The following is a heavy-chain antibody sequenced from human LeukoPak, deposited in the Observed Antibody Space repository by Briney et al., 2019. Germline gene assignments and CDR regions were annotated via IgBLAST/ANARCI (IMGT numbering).Heavy chain of an antibody. CDR3: AKDPFSYSWSFLITAYFQH. J-gene: IGHJ1*01. Sequence: GGSLRLSCAASGFTFSSDGMHWVRQAPGKGLEWVAVISYDGSNKYYADSVKGRFTISRDNSKNTLYLQMNSLRAEDTAVYYCAKDPFSYSWSFLITAYFQHWGQGTLVTVSS. D-gene: IGHD5-18*01. CDR1: GFTFSSDG. V-gene: IGHV3-30*18. CDR2: ISYDGSNK.